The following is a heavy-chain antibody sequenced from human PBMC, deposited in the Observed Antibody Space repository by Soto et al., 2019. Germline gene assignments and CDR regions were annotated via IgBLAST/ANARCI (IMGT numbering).Heavy chain of an antibody. CDR3: ARHNCGGDCYPDYYYYYGMDV. Sequence: SETLSLTCTVSGGSISSSSYYWGWIRQPPGKGLEWIGSIYYSGSTYYNPSLKSRVTISVDTSKNQFSLKLSSVTAADTAVYHCARHNCGGDCYPDYYYYYGMDVWGQGTTVTSP. J-gene: IGHJ6*02. D-gene: IGHD2-21*02. CDR2: IYYSGST. V-gene: IGHV4-39*01. CDR1: GGSISSSSYY.